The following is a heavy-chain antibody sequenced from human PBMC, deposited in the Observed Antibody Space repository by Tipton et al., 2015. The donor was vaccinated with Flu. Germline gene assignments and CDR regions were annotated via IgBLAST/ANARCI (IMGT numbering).Heavy chain of an antibody. J-gene: IGHJ3*02. Sequence: SLRLSCAASGFTFSTYWMSWVRQAPGKGLEWVANINQDGGEKYSVDSVKGRFTISRDNVKNSLYLLMNSLRAEDTAVYYCASLRGSGSYSRYAFDIWGQGTMVTVSS. D-gene: IGHD1-26*01. CDR3: ASLRGSGSYSRYAFDI. CDR1: GFTFSTYW. V-gene: IGHV3-7*01. CDR2: INQDGGEK.